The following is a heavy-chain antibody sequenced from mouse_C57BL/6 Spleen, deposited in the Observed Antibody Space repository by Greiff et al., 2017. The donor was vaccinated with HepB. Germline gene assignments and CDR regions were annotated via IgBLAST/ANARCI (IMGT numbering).Heavy chain of an antibody. D-gene: IGHD4-1*01. J-gene: IGHJ4*01. Sequence: QVQLQQPGTELVKPGASVKLSCKASGYTFTSYWMHWVKQRPGQGLEWIGNINPSNGGTNYNEKFKSKATLTVDKSSSTAYMQLRSLTSEDSAFYYCARCSNWENNAIDYWGPGTSVTVSS. CDR3: ARCSNWENNAIDY. V-gene: IGHV1-53*01. CDR1: GYTFTSYW. CDR2: INPSNGGT.